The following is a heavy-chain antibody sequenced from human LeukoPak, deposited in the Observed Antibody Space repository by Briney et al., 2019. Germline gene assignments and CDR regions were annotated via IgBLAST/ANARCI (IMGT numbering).Heavy chain of an antibody. CDR3: ARDNNHYGDYVYWFDP. CDR2: IYYSGST. D-gene: IGHD4-17*01. J-gene: IGHJ5*02. V-gene: IGHV4-59*01. Sequence: SETLSLTCTVSGGSISSYYWNWIRQPPGKGLEWIGYIYYSGSTSYNPSLKGRVTISVDTSKNQFSLKLSSVTAADTAVYYCARDNNHYGDYVYWFDPWGQGTLVTVSS. CDR1: GGSISSYY.